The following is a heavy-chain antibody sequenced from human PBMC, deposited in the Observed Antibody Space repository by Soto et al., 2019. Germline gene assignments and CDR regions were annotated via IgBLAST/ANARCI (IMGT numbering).Heavy chain of an antibody. V-gene: IGHV5-51*01. CDR3: ARHNVYAMDV. Sequence: GESLKISCEVSGYMFTSYWIGWVRQMPGKGLEWMAIVFPGNSDTIYSPSFRGQVTISADKSISTAYLQWNSLRASDTAIYYCARHNVYAMDVWGQGTTVTVS. CDR2: VFPGNSDT. CDR1: GYMFTSYW. J-gene: IGHJ6*01.